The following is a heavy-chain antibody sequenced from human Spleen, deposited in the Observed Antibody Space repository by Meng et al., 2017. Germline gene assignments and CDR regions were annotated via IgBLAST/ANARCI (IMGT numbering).Heavy chain of an antibody. CDR1: GFTFSSYD. Sequence: GESLKISCAASGFTFSSYDMNWVRQAPGKGLEWVSYISSSGTTIYYADSVRGRFTISRDNSKNTLYLQMNSLRAEDTAIYFCAEGGIGISGLGYWGQGTLVTVSS. V-gene: IGHV3-48*03. J-gene: IGHJ4*02. D-gene: IGHD1-26*01. CDR2: ISSSGTTI. CDR3: AEGGIGISGLGY.